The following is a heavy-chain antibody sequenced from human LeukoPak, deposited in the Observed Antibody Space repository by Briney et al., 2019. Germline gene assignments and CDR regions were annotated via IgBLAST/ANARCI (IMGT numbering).Heavy chain of an antibody. J-gene: IGHJ3*02. CDR1: GFTFSSYS. CDR2: ISSSLSVI. D-gene: IGHD6-19*01. CDR3: TRDQYSGHWYYAFDI. Sequence: GSLRLSCAASGFTFSSYSMNWVRQAPGKGLEWVSYISSSLSVIYYADSVKGRFTISRDNAKNSLFLQMNNLRDEDTAVYYCTRDQYSGHWYYAFDIWGQGTRVTVSS. V-gene: IGHV3-48*02.